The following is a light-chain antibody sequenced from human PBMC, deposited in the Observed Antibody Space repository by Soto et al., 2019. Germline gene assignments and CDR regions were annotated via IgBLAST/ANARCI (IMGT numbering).Light chain of an antibody. CDR3: QQYGRSPAT. V-gene: IGKV3-20*01. J-gene: IGKJ1*01. CDR2: AAS. CDR1: QSVSSNY. Sequence: IVLTQSPGTLSLSPGGRATLSCRASQSVSSNYLAWYQRKPGQPPRLLIYAASSRATGVPDRFSGSGSGTDFTLTISSLEPGDFAVYYCQQYGRSPATFGQGT.